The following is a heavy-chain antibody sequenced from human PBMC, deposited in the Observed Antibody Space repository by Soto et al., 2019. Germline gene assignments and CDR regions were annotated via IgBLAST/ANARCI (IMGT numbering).Heavy chain of an antibody. CDR3: AKVMRRYYGQEWYFDY. J-gene: IGHJ4*02. Sequence: PGGSLRLSCAASGFTFSSYAMSWVRQAPGKGLEWVSAISGSGGSTYYADSVKGRFTISRDNSKNTLYLQMNSLRAEDTAAYYCAKVMRRYYGQEWYFDYWGQGTLVTVSS. V-gene: IGHV3-23*01. CDR2: ISGSGGST. CDR1: GFTFSSYA. D-gene: IGHD3-10*01.